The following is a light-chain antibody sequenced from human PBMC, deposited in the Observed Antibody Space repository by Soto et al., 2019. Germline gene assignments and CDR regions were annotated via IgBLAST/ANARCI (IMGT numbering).Light chain of an antibody. Sequence: EIVLTQSPGTLSLSPGERATLSCRASQSVSRIYLAWYPQKPDQAPRLLIYGASSRATGIPDRFSGSGSGTDFTLTISRLEPEDFAVYYCQQYGSSPYTFGQGTKVDIK. V-gene: IGKV3-20*01. J-gene: IGKJ2*01. CDR1: QSVSRIY. CDR3: QQYGSSPYT. CDR2: GAS.